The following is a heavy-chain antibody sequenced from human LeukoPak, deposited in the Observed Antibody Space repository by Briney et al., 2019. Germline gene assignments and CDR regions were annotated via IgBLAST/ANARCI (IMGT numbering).Heavy chain of an antibody. Sequence: GASVKVSCKASGYTFTSYYMHWVRQAPGQGLEWMGIINPSGGSTSYAQKFQGRVTMTRDTSTSTVYMELSSLRSEDTAVYYCARGGNYYDSSGYYYVDYWGQGTLVTVSS. CDR3: ARGGNYYDSSGYYYVDY. V-gene: IGHV1-46*01. CDR2: INPSGGST. CDR1: GYTFTSYY. J-gene: IGHJ4*02. D-gene: IGHD3-22*01.